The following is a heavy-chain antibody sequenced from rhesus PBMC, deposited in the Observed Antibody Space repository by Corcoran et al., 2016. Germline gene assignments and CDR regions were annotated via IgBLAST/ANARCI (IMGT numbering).Heavy chain of an antibody. CDR3: AREKWNNDAFDF. CDR1: VGSISSNY. CDR2: ISGRGGST. V-gene: IGHV4-173*01. Sequence: QLQLQESGPGLVKPSETLSLTFAVSVGSISSNYWSWLPHPPGKGLEWIGRISGRGGSTDYNPSLKSRVTIATDTSKNQFSLKLSSVTAADTAVYYGAREKWNNDAFDFWGQGLRVTVSS. D-gene: IGHD1-20*01. J-gene: IGHJ3*01.